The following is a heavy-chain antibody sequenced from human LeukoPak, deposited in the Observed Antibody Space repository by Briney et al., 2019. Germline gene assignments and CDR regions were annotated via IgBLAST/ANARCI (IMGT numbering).Heavy chain of an antibody. V-gene: IGHV3-23*01. J-gene: IGHJ4*02. D-gene: IGHD5-18*01. Sequence: GGSLRLSCAASGFTFSSHAMSWVRQAPGKGLEWVSAISGSSGSTYYADSVKGRFTISRDNSKNTLYLQMNSLRAEDTAVYYCAKAGGYSYAYYFDYWGQGTLVTVSP. CDR1: GFTFSSHA. CDR3: AKAGGYSYAYYFDY. CDR2: ISGSSGST.